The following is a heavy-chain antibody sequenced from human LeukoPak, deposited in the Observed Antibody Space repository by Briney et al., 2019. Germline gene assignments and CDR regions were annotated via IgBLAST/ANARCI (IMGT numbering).Heavy chain of an antibody. CDR2: INHSGST. D-gene: IGHD3-3*01. V-gene: IGHV4-34*01. J-gene: IGHJ6*03. CDR1: GGSFSGYH. Sequence: SETLSLTCAVYGGSFSGYHWSWIRQPPGKGLEWIGEINHSGSTNYNPSLKSRVTISVDTSKNQFSLRLSSVTAADTAVYYCARGKNYDFWSGSNVMADYYYYMDVWGKGTTVTVSS. CDR3: ARGKNYDFWSGSNVMADYYYYMDV.